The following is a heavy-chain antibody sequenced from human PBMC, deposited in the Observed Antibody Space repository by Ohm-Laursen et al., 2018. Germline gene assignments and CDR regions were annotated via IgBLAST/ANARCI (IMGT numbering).Heavy chain of an antibody. D-gene: IGHD2-15*01. Sequence: ASVKVSCKASGYTFTGYYMQWVRQAPGQGLERMGWINPNRGGTNNAQKFQGRVTMTRDTSISTAYMELSRLRSDDTAVYYCARGGPGYCSGGSCSPDYWGQGTLVTVSS. CDR2: INPNRGGT. CDR1: GYTFTGYY. V-gene: IGHV1-2*02. CDR3: ARGGPGYCSGGSCSPDY. J-gene: IGHJ4*02.